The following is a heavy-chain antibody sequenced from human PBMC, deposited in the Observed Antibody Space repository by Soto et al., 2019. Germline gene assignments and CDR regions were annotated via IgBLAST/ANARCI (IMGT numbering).Heavy chain of an antibody. CDR1: GFTFSSYA. V-gene: IGHV3-30-3*01. CDR3: ARDLWPHFDY. J-gene: IGHJ4*02. D-gene: IGHD3-10*01. CDR2: ISYDGSNK. Sequence: QVQLVESGGGVVQPGRSLRLSCAASGFTFSSYAMRWVRQAPGKGLEWVAVISYDGSNKYYADSVKGRFTISRDNSKNTLYLQMNSLRAEDTAVYYCARDLWPHFDYWGQGTLVTVSS.